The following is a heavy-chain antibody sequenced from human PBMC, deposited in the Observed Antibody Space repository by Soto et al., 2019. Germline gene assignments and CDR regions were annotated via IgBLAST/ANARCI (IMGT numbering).Heavy chain of an antibody. V-gene: IGHV3-23*01. Sequence: GGSLRLSCAASGFTCSHYAMSWVRQAPGKGLEWVSAISGSGTNTYYADSVKGRFTISRDNSKNTLYLQMNSLRAEDTAVYYCVRSSSGWFSSDYWGQGALVTVSS. J-gene: IGHJ4*02. CDR2: ISGSGTNT. CDR1: GFTCSHYA. D-gene: IGHD6-19*01. CDR3: VRSSSGWFSSDY.